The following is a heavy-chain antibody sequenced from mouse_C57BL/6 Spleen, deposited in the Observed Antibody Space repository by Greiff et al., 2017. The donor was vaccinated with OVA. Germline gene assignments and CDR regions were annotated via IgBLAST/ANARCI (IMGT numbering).Heavy chain of an antibody. CDR3: ARRGGKGYFDV. CDR1: GYTFTDYY. D-gene: IGHD1-1*02. Sequence: EVQRVESGPVLVKPGASVKMSCKASGYTFTDYYMNWVKQSHGKSLEWIGVINPYNGGTSYNQKFKGKATLTVDKSSSTAYMELNSLTSEDSAVYYCARRGGKGYFDVWGTGTTVTVSS. V-gene: IGHV1-19*01. CDR2: INPYNGGT. J-gene: IGHJ1*03.